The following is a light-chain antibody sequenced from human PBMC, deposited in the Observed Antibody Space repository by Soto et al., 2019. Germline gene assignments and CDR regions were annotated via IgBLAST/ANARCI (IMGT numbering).Light chain of an antibody. CDR1: QSVFDTY. Sequence: EMLLTQSPGTLSLSPGERATLSCRASQSVFDTYLAWYQQKPGQAPRLLMYSTSIRATGIPDRFSGSGSGTDFTLTISRLDPEDFAVYYCQHYDRAPMWTFGQGTKVDIK. V-gene: IGKV3-20*01. CDR3: QHYDRAPMWT. CDR2: STS. J-gene: IGKJ1*01.